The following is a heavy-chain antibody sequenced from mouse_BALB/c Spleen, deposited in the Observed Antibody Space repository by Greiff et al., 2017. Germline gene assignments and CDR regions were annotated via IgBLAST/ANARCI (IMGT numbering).Heavy chain of an antibody. CDR3: ASRGSGYGYAMDY. J-gene: IGHJ4*01. CDR1: GYSFTGYF. V-gene: IGHV1-20*02. Sequence: EVQLKESGPELVKPGASVKISCKASGYSFTGYFMNWVMQSHGKSLEWIGRINPYNGDTFYNQKFKGKATLTVDKSSSTAHMELRSLASEDSAVYYCASRGSGYGYAMDYWGQGTSVTVSS. CDR2: INPYNGDT. D-gene: IGHD1-1*01.